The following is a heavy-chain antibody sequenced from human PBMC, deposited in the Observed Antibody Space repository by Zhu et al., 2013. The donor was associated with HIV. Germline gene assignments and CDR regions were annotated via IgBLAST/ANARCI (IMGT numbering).Heavy chain of an antibody. CDR1: EALSSYA. CDR3: ATSLMYSSSANWFDP. V-gene: IGHV1-69*01. D-gene: IGHD6-13*01. CDR2: IIPIFGTA. J-gene: IGHJ5*02. Sequence: QVQLVQSGAEVKKPGSSVKVSCKALEALSSYAISWVRQAPGQGLEWMGGIIPIFGTANYAQKFQGRVTITADESTSTAYMELSSLRSEDTAVYYCATSLMYSSSANWFDPWGQGTLVTVSS.